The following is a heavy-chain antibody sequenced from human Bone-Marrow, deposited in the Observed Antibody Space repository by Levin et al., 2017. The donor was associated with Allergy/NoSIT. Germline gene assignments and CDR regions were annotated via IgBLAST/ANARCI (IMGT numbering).Heavy chain of an antibody. CDR2: IIPIFGTA. J-gene: IGHJ6*03. V-gene: IGHV1-69*06. CDR1: GGTFSSYA. CDR3: ARGHFGAAAGPSYYYYYMVV. D-gene: IGHD6-13*01. Sequence: SVKVSCKASGGTFSSYAISWVRQAPGQGLEWMGGIIPIFGTANYAQKFQGRVTITADKSTSTAYMELSSLRSEDTAVYYCARGHFGAAAGPSYYYYYMVVWGKGTTVTVSS.